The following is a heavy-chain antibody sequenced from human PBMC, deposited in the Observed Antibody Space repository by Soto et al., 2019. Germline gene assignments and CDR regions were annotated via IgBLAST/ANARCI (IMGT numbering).Heavy chain of an antibody. D-gene: IGHD2-15*01. CDR2: IYSGSST. Sequence: GGSLRLSCAVSGFSVTSNYMSWVRQAPGKGLEWVSVIYSGSSTYYADSVKGRFTISRDNSMNTLYLQMNSLRAEDTAVYYCAREYCTGYTCYEDYWGQGTLVTVSS. J-gene: IGHJ4*02. CDR3: AREYCTGYTCYEDY. CDR1: GFSVTSNY. V-gene: IGHV3-53*01.